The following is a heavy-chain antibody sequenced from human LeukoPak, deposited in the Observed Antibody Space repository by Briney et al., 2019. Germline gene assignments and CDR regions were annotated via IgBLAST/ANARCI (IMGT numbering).Heavy chain of an antibody. CDR3: ARTNDYSPFYYYYYMDV. J-gene: IGHJ6*03. CDR2: IRYDGSNK. CDR1: GFTFSSYG. Sequence: GGSLRLSCAASGFTFSSYGMHWVRQALGKGLEWVAFIRYDGSNKYYADSVKGRFTISRDNAKNSLYLQMNSLRAEDTAVYYCARTNDYSPFYYYYYMDVWGKGTTVTVSS. D-gene: IGHD4-11*01. V-gene: IGHV3-30*02.